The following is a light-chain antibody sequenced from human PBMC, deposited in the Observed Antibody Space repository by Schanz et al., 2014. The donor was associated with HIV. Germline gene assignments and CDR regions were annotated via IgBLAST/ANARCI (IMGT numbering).Light chain of an antibody. CDR2: NTY. J-gene: IGLJ3*02. CDR3: CSLGGTSP. Sequence: QSVLTQPPSSSGTPGQRVTISCSGSDSNIGVGSNPVNWYQHLPRTAPKLLIYNTYHRPSGVPDRFSGSTSGTSASLVISGLQADDEADYYCCSLGGTSPFGGGTKLTVL. CDR1: DSNIGVGSNP. V-gene: IGLV1-44*01.